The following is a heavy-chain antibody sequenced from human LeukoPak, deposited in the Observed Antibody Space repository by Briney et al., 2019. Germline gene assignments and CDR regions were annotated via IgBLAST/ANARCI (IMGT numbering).Heavy chain of an antibody. CDR1: AFTFSSYG. J-gene: IGHJ4*02. CDR3: AKDYYDRDYFDY. D-gene: IGHD3-22*01. Sequence: PGGSLRLSCAASAFTFSSYGMHWVRQAPGKGLEWVAVIWYDGSNKYYADSVKGRFTISRDNSKNTLYLQMNSLRAEDTAVYYCAKDYYDRDYFDYWGQGTLVTVSS. CDR2: IWYDGSNK. V-gene: IGHV3-33*06.